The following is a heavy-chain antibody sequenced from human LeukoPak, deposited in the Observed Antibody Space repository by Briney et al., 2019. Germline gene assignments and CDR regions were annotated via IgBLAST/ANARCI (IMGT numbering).Heavy chain of an antibody. CDR2: INHSGST. Sequence: SETLSLTCVVYGGSFSGYYWSWIRQPPGRGLEWIGEINHSGSTNYNPSLKSRVTISVDTSKNQSSLKLSSVTAADTAVYYCARNKRRGTNWFDPWGQGTLVTVSS. J-gene: IGHJ5*02. CDR3: ARNKRRGTNWFDP. V-gene: IGHV4-34*01. CDR1: GGSFSGYY. D-gene: IGHD6-25*01.